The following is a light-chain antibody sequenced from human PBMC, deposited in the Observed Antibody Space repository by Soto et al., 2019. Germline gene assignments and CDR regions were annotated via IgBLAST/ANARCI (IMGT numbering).Light chain of an antibody. Sequence: DIQMTQAQSSLSAYVGDRVTITCQSSQDISNYLNWYQQKPGKAPKLLINDASRLQPGAPSMFSVSGSGTDVTFTISRLQPEDIATFYCQHYDNVPYTFCPGTKLEIK. CDR3: QHYDNVPYT. CDR2: DAS. V-gene: IGKV1-33*01. CDR1: QDISNY. J-gene: IGKJ2*01.